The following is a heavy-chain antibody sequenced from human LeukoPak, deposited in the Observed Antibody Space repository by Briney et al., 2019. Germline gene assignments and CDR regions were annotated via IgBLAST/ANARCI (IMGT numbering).Heavy chain of an antibody. J-gene: IGHJ4*02. CDR2: IYPVDSDT. CDR1: GYSFTNYW. D-gene: IGHD3-22*01. Sequence: GESLKISCKGSGYSFTNYWIAWVRQMPGKGLEWMGIIYPVDSDTKYSPSFQGQVTISADKSISTAYLQWSSLKASDTALYFCARRNSGGYNPSPLGHWGQGTLVTVSS. CDR3: ARRNSGGYNPSPLGH. V-gene: IGHV5-51*01.